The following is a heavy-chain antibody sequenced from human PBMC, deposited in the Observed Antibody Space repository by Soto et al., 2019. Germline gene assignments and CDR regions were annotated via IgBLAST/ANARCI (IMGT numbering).Heavy chain of an antibody. CDR3: ARDKITGLFDY. CDR1: GGSFSGYY. D-gene: IGHD2-8*02. CDR2: INHSGST. J-gene: IGHJ4*02. V-gene: IGHV4-34*01. Sequence: QVQLQQWGAGLLKPSETLSLTCAVYGGSFSGYYWTWIRQPPGTGLEWIGEINHSGSTNYNPSLKSRVTISVHTSKNLFSRKLTSVPAADEAVYYGARDKITGLFDYWGQGTLVTVSS.